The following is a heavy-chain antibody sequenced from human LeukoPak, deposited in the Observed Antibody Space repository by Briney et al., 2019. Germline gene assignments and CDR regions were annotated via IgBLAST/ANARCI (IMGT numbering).Heavy chain of an antibody. CDR1: GFTFSSYW. CDR2: ISSDGSIK. D-gene: IGHD3-3*01. CDR3: VKEYHSRGFGAYFDY. V-gene: IGHV3-30*18. J-gene: IGHJ4*02. Sequence: GGSLRLSCAASGFTFSSYWMNWARQAPGKGLEWVAVISSDGSIKVYADSVKGRSTLSRDNSINTVDLQMNSLRAEDTAVYYCVKEYHSRGFGAYFDYWGQGTLVTVSS.